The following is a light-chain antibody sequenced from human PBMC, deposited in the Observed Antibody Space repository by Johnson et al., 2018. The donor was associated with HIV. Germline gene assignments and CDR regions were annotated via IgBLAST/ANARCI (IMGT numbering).Light chain of an antibody. CDR3: GTWDSSLSAYV. Sequence: QSVLTQPPSVSAAPGQKVTISCSGRSSNIGNNYVSWYQQLPGKAPKLFIFDNNKRPSGIPDRFSGSKSGTSATLGITGLQTGDEADYYCGTWDSSLSAYVFGTGTKVTVL. CDR1: SSNIGNNY. V-gene: IGLV1-51*01. CDR2: DNN. J-gene: IGLJ1*01.